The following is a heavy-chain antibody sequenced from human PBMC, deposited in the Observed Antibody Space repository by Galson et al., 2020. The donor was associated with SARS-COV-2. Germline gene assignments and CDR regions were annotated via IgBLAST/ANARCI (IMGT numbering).Heavy chain of an antibody. Sequence: ASETLSLTCSVSGGSIRSFYWTWIRQPPGKGLEWIGSIYSNGDTSYNTSLHSRVTISRDTYNNQFSLRLTSVAAADTAIYYCARLAAGSIEGRRWWETTDYESYGRDVWCRGTTVTVSS. CDR2: IYSNGDT. CDR3: ARLAAGSIEGRRWWETTDYESYGRDV. CDR1: GGSIRSFY. J-gene: IGHJ6*02. V-gene: IGHV4-59*08. D-gene: IGHD3-16*01.